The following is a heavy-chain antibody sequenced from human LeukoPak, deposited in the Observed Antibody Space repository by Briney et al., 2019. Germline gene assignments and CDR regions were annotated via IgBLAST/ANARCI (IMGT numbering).Heavy chain of an antibody. CDR3: VKDGMAVAGTAPLDY. CDR1: GFTFSSYA. Sequence: PGGSLRLSCSASGFTFSSYAMHWARQAPGKGLEYVSAISSSGDSTYYADSVKGRFTISRDNSKNTLYLQMSSLRPEDAAVYYCVKDGMAVAGTAPLDYWGLGILVTVSS. CDR2: ISSSGDST. V-gene: IGHV3-64D*08. D-gene: IGHD6-19*01. J-gene: IGHJ4*02.